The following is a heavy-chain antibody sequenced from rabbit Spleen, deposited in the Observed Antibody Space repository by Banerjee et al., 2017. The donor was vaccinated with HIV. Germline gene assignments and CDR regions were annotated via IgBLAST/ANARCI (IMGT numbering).Heavy chain of an antibody. CDR2: AYGGSSGST. D-gene: IGHD8-1*01. J-gene: IGHJ6*01. CDR1: GVSFSFSSY. V-gene: IGHV1S45*01. Sequence: QEQLVESGGGLVKPGASLTLTCTASGVSFSFSSYICWVRQAPGKGLEWVACAYGGSSGSTYSATWAKGRFTVSKTASTTVTLQMTSLTVADTATYFCARDAGTSFSTYGMDLWGPGPLVTVS. CDR3: ARDAGTSFSTYGMDL.